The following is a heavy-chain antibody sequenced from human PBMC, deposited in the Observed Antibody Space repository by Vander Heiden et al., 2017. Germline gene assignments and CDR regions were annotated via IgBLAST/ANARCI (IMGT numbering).Heavy chain of an antibody. CDR2: INPKGGAT. Sequence: QVHLVQSGAEVKKPGASVKVSCKASGYTFTDHHIHWVRQAPGQGLEWLGWINPKGGATDWTQEFKGRVTLTIDTSISTAYMELSRLTSDDTAVCYCSRLRRGVGYDNWGQGTLVTVSS. CDR3: SRLRRGVGYDN. J-gene: IGHJ4*02. V-gene: IGHV1-2*02. D-gene: IGHD5-12*01. CDR1: GYTFTDHH.